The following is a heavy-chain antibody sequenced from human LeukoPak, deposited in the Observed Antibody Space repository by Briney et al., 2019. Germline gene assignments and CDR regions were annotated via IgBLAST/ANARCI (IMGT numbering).Heavy chain of an antibody. J-gene: IGHJ1*01. D-gene: IGHD2-15*01. CDR3: ARDHSDCSGASCSGYFQH. CDR1: GDSITSVGYY. CDR2: IYTSGGT. Sequence: PSQTLSLTCTVSGDSITSVGYYWIWLGQPAGKGLAWIGRIYTSGGTNYNPSLKSRVTISVDTSKNQFSLQLTSVTAADTAVYYCARDHSDCSGASCSGYFQHWGQGTLVTVSS. V-gene: IGHV4-61*02.